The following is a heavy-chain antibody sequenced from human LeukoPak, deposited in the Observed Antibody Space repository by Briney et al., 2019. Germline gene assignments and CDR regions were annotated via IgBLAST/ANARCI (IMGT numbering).Heavy chain of an antibody. V-gene: IGHV1-2*02. CDR1: GYTFTGYY. J-gene: IGHJ6*03. D-gene: IGHD6-19*01. CDR3: ARDQHSSGWYGDYYYYMDV. Sequence: EASVKVSCKASGYTFTGYYMHWVRQAAGQRLEWMGWINPNSGGTNYAQKFQGRVTMTRDTSISTAYMELSRLRSDDTAVYYCARDQHSSGWYGDYYYYMDVWGKGTTVTVSS. CDR2: INPNSGGT.